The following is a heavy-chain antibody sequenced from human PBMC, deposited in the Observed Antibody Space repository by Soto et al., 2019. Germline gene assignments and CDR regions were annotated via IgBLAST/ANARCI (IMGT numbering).Heavy chain of an antibody. J-gene: IGHJ5*02. CDR2: IYPGDSDT. D-gene: IGHD5-18*01. V-gene: IGHV5-51*01. CDR1: GYSFTSYW. Sequence: PGRSLKISCKGSGYSFTSYWIGWVRQMPGKGLEWMGIIYPGDSDTRYSPSFQGQVTISADKSISTAYLQWSSLKASDTAMYYCARHAVDTAMVNFNWFDPWGQGTLVTVSS. CDR3: ARHAVDTAMVNFNWFDP.